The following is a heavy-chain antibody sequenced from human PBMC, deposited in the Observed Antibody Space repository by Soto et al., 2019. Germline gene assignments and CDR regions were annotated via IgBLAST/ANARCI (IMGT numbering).Heavy chain of an antibody. D-gene: IGHD3-16*01. CDR3: TTDNIIGDTSPQFHH. CDR1: GFTFTNAW. CDR2: VKSKADGGAR. V-gene: IGHV3-15*01. J-gene: IGHJ1*01. Sequence: EVRLVESGGVLVQPGGSLRLSCAVSGFTFTNAWMSWVRQAPGKGLEWVGRVKSKADGGARDYAAPVKGRFSISGDESKNTLYLQMNNLKTDDTAVYFCTTDNIIGDTSPQFHHWGQGTLVTVSS.